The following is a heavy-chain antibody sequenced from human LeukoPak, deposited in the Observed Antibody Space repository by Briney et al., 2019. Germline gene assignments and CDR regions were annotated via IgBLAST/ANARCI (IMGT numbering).Heavy chain of an antibody. J-gene: IGHJ5*02. V-gene: IGHV4-34*01. Sequence: SETLSLTCAVYGGSFSGYYWSWIRQPPGKGLEWIGEINHSGSTNYNPSLTSRVTISVDTSKNQFSLKLSSVTAADTAVYYCARSYGSGSFDWFHPWGQGTLVTVSS. CDR3: ARSYGSGSFDWFHP. D-gene: IGHD3-10*01. CDR2: INHSGST. CDR1: GGSFSGYY.